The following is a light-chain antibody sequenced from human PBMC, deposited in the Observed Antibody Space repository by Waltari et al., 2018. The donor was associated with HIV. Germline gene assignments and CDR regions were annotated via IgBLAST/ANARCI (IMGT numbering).Light chain of an antibody. V-gene: IGLV1-47*01. Sequence: QSVLTQPPSASGTPGQRVVISCSGGDSNVGSNPVYCYQQVPGTAPKLLIYRGSQRPSGVPDRFSGSQSGTSASLIISGLRSQDEAVYYCASWDVARTGRWVFGGGTKVTVL. CDR3: ASWDVARTGRWV. CDR1: DSNVGSNP. J-gene: IGLJ3*02. CDR2: RGS.